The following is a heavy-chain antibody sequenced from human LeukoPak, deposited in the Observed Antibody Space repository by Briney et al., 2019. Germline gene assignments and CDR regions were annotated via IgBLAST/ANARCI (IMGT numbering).Heavy chain of an antibody. V-gene: IGHV3-7*01. CDR2: IKQDGSEK. J-gene: IGHJ5*02. CDR3: ARGRGLTIFGVISWFDP. D-gene: IGHD3-3*01. Sequence: GGSLRLSCAASGFIFSSYGMSWVRQAPGKGLEWVANIKQDGSEKYYVDSVKGRFTISRDNAKNSLYLLMNSLRAEDTAVYYCARGRGLTIFGVISWFDPWGQGTLVTVSS. CDR1: GFIFSSYG.